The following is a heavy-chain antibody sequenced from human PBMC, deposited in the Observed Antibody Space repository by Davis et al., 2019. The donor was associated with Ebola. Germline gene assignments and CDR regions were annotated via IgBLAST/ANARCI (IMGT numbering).Heavy chain of an antibody. D-gene: IGHD2-15*01. CDR2: INPNSGGT. Sequence: AASVKVSCKASGYTFTGYYMHWVRQAPGQGLEWMGRINPNSGGTNYAQKFQGRVTMTRDTSISTAYMELSRLRSDDTAVYYCAHLGPQRYCSGGGCHGYLDYWGQGTLVIVSS. CDR1: GYTFTGYY. V-gene: IGHV1-2*06. CDR3: AHLGPQRYCSGGGCHGYLDY. J-gene: IGHJ4*02.